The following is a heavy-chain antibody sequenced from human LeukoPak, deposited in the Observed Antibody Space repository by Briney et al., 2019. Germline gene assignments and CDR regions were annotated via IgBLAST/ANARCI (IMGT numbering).Heavy chain of an antibody. D-gene: IGHD6-19*01. CDR3: SRSITGSGWKYYFDF. Sequence: GGSLRLSCTTSGFTFGDFAMSWFRQAPGKGLEWVGFIRSVNYGGAVEYAASVKGRFTISRDDSRRVAYLQMDGLKTEDTAVYYCSRSITGSGWKYYFDFWGQGTLVTVSS. J-gene: IGHJ4*02. CDR1: GFTFGDFA. V-gene: IGHV3-49*03. CDR2: IRSVNYGGAV.